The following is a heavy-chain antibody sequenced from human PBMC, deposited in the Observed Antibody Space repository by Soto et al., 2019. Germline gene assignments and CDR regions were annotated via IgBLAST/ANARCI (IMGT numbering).Heavy chain of an antibody. Sequence: SETLSLTCAVYGGSFSGYYWSWIRQPPGKGLEWIGEINHSGSTNYNPSLKSRATISVDTSKNQFSLKLTSVTAADTSMYYCAAGERYYFDYWGQGTLVTVSS. CDR1: GGSFSGYY. CDR3: AAGERYYFDY. CDR2: INHSGST. J-gene: IGHJ4*02. V-gene: IGHV4-34*01. D-gene: IGHD3-16*01.